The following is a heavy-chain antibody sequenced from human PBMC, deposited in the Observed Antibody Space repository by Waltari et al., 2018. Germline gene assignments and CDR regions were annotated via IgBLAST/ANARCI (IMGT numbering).Heavy chain of an antibody. D-gene: IGHD2-8*02. CDR2: INTSGST. Sequence: QVQLQESGPGLVRPSETLSLTCTVSGASISTYSWSWIRQPAGKGLEWIGRINTSGSTNQKPSLKSRITMSVDTSKNQFSLKLSSVTAADTAVYYCARLEYCTGSNCYGDSWGQGTLVTVSS. CDR1: GASISTYS. V-gene: IGHV4-4*07. CDR3: ARLEYCTGSNCYGDS. J-gene: IGHJ4*02.